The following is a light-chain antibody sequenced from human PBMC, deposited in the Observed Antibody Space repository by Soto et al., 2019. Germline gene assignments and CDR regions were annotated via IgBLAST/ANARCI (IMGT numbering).Light chain of an antibody. J-gene: IGLJ3*02. CDR3: CSYTSSSTWV. CDR2: EGS. Sequence: QSALTQPASVSGSPGQSITISCTGATSDIGSYNLVSWYQHPPGKAPKLMIYEGSKRPSGVSARFSGSKSGNTASLTISGLQGDDEADYYCCSYTSSSTWVFGGGTKLTVL. V-gene: IGLV2-14*02. CDR1: TSDIGSYNL.